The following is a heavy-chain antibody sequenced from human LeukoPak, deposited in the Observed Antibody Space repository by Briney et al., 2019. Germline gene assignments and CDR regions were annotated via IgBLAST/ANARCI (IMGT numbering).Heavy chain of an antibody. CDR1: GGSISSYY. CDR2: IYHSGST. J-gene: IGHJ2*01. CDR3: ARRSYGSNSGRYGYFDL. D-gene: IGHD3-10*01. Sequence: PSETLSLTCSVSGGSISSYYWSWVRQRPGQGLEWVGYIYHSGSTNYNPYLKNRVTISVDTSKNQFSLKMSSVTAADTAVYYCARRSYGSNSGRYGYFDLWGRGTLVTVSS. V-gene: IGHV4-59*01.